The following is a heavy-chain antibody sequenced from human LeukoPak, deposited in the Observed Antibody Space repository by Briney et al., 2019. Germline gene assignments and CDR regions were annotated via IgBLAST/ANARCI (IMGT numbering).Heavy chain of an antibody. CDR1: GGSISGYY. V-gene: IGHV4-59*01. J-gene: IGHJ3*02. CDR2: IYYTGNT. CDR3: ARGRPRLLDI. Sequence: PSETLSLTCTVSGGSISGYYWSWIRQPPGKGLEWIAFIYYTGNTNYNPSLKSRVSTSLDTSNNQFSLNLNSMTPADTAVYYCARGRPRLLDIWGQGTMVTVS.